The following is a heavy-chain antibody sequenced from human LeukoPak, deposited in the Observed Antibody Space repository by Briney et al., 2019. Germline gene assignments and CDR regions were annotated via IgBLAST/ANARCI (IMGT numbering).Heavy chain of an antibody. Sequence: PGGSLRLSCAASGFTFSSYWMSWVRQAPGKGLEWVANIKQDGSEKYYVDSVKGRFTISRDNAKNSLYLQMNSLRAEDTAVYYCARAKRDPYGSGSYYYDYWGQGTLVTVSS. D-gene: IGHD3-10*01. CDR3: ARAKRDPYGSGSYYYDY. V-gene: IGHV3-7*01. J-gene: IGHJ4*02. CDR2: IKQDGSEK. CDR1: GFTFSSYW.